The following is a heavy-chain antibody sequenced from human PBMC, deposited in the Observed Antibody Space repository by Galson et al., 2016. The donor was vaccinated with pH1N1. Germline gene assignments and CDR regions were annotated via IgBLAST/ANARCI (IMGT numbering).Heavy chain of an antibody. Sequence: TLSLTCTVSGGSIGSDDYYWSWIRQPPGKGLEWIGYIYYSVSTYYSPSLKSRVTISVDTSKNQFSLKLSSVTAADTAVYYCARNIAAAGTYYFDYWGQGTLVTVSS. CDR1: GGSIGSDDYY. J-gene: IGHJ4*02. CDR3: ARNIAAAGTYYFDY. CDR2: IYYSVST. V-gene: IGHV4-30-4*01. D-gene: IGHD6-13*01.